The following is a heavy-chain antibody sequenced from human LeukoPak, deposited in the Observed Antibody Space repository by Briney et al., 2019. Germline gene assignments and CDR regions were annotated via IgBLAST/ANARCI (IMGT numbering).Heavy chain of an antibody. CDR2: MNPNSGNT. CDR1: GYTFTSYD. Sequence: GESLKISCKASGYTFTSYDINWVRQATGQGPEWMGWMNPNSGNTGYAQKFQGRVTMTRNTSISTAYMELSSLRSEDTAVYYCARARSIDWGQGTLVTVSS. CDR3: ARARSID. V-gene: IGHV1-8*01. J-gene: IGHJ4*02. D-gene: IGHD3-3*02.